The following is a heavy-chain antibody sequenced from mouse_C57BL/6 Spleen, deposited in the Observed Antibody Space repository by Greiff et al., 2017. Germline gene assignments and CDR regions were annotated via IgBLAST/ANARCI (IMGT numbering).Heavy chain of an antibody. CDR2: ISYSGST. CDR3: ARGPFTTVVEDWYFDV. Sequence: EVQLQQSGPGMVKPSQSLSLTCTVTGYSITSGYDWHWIRHFPGNKLEWMGYISYSGSTNYNPSLKSRISITHDTSKNHFFLKLNSVTTEDTATYYWARGPFTTVVEDWYFDVWGTGTTVTVSS. J-gene: IGHJ1*03. CDR1: GYSITSGYD. V-gene: IGHV3-1*01. D-gene: IGHD1-1*01.